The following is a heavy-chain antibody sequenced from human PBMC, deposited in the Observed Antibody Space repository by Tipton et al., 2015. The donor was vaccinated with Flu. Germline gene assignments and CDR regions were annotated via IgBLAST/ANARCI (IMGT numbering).Heavy chain of an antibody. V-gene: IGHV1-46*01. CDR3: AREEITTVRGVIRITQGVYGMDV. Sequence: QLVQSGAEVKKPGASVTVSCKASGYTFTNYYMHWVRPAPGQGLEWMGIINPSGGGTTYAQKFQGRVTMTRDTSTSTVYMELSSLRSEDTAAYYCAREEITTVRGVIRITQGVYGMDVWGQGTTVTVYS. CDR2: INPSGGGT. J-gene: IGHJ6*02. D-gene: IGHD3-10*01. CDR1: GYTFTNYY.